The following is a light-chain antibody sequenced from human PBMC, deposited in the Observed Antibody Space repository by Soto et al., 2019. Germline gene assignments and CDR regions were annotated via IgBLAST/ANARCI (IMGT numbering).Light chain of an antibody. CDR1: TSDVGSYNL. CDR3: CSYAGSSTFVI. CDR2: EGS. Sequence: QSALTQPASVSGSPGQSITISYTGTTSDVGSYNLVSWYQQYPGKAPKLMIYEGSKRPSGVSNRFSGSKSGNTASLTISGLQAEDEADYYCCSYAGSSTFVIFGGGTKLTVL. J-gene: IGLJ2*01. V-gene: IGLV2-23*01.